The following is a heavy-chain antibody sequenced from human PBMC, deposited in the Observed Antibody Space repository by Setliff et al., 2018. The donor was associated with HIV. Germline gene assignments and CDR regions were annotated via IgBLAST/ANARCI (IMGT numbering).Heavy chain of an antibody. Sequence: PRPSVKVSCKASGGTSPTYSVNWVRQAPGQGLEWMGQIITVLHTTDYAQKSQGRVTITADESTSTFNMELSSLTSEDTALYYCAGPRGDEAFDIWGQGTMVTVSS. CDR3: AGPRGDEAFDI. D-gene: IGHD3-10*01. CDR1: GGTSPTYS. CDR2: IITVLHTT. V-gene: IGHV1-69*11. J-gene: IGHJ3*02.